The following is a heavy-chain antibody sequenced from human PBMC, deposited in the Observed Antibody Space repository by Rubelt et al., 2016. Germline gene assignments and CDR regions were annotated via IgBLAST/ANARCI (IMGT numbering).Heavy chain of an antibody. Sequence: QVQLQQWGAGLLNPSETLSLTCAVYGGSFTGYSWSWIRQPPGKGLEWIGELNDSGGTNYNPSLMSRVTLSVDTSKNQCSLERSAVTAADTAVYYCARMYSSGWYYDAFDIWGQGTMVTVSS. CDR2: LNDSGGT. D-gene: IGHD6-19*01. CDR3: ARMYSSGWYYDAFDI. J-gene: IGHJ3*02. V-gene: IGHV4-34*02. CDR1: GGSFTGYS.